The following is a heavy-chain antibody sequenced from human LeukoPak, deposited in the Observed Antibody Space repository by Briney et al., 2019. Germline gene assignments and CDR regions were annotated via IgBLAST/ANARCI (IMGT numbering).Heavy chain of an antibody. D-gene: IGHD3-10*01. J-gene: IGHJ6*03. V-gene: IGHV3-9*01. CDR2: ISWDSDTR. CDR1: GFTFDDYA. CDR3: AKGPGHYYGSGKKTYYYYYMDV. Sequence: PGGSLRLSCVASGFTFDDYAMHWVRQAPGKGLEWVSGISWDSDTRRYADSVKGRFTISRDSARNSLYLEMSDLRIEDTAFCYCAKGPGHYYGSGKKTYYYYYMDVWGKGTTVIVS.